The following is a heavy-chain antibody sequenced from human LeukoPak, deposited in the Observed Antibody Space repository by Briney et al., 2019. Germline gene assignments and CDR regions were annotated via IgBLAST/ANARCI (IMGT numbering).Heavy chain of an antibody. D-gene: IGHD2-15*01. CDR2: ISPYNGNT. Sequence: EASVKVSCKASGYTFSNNGISWVRQAPGQGLEWMAWISPYNGNTYVVQRFQGRVTMTTDTSTSTAYMELKSLRSDDTAVYFCVRGPNSGLISFDYWGQGTLVTVSS. CDR1: GYTFSNNG. J-gene: IGHJ4*02. V-gene: IGHV1-18*01. CDR3: VRGPNSGLISFDY.